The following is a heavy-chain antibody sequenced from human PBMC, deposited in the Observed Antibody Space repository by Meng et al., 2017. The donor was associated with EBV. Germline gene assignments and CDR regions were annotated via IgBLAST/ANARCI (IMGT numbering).Heavy chain of an antibody. D-gene: IGHD1/OR15-1a*01. CDR1: GYTFTSYY. V-gene: IGHV1-46*01. Sequence: QGQLVQPGAEVKKPGASVKVSCKASGYTFTSYYLHWVRQAPGQGLEWMGIIIPAGGNTNYAQKFRGRFTMTRDTSTSTVYMDLSILTSEDTAVYYCVRELVGGTFDYWGQGTLVTVSS. CDR2: IIPAGGNT. CDR3: VRELVGGTFDY. J-gene: IGHJ4*02.